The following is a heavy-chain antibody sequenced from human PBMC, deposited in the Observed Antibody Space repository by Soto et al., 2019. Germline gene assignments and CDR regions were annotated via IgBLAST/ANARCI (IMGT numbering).Heavy chain of an antibody. CDR2: IYTSGST. V-gene: IGHV4-4*07. Sequence: SETLSLTCTVSGGSISSYYWSWIRQPAGKGLEWIGRIYTSGSTNYNPSLKSRVTMSVDTSKNQFSLKLSSVTAADTAVYYCARSSNNGYSSGWYFGNWFDPWGQGTLVTVSS. J-gene: IGHJ5*02. D-gene: IGHD6-19*01. CDR1: GGSISSYY. CDR3: ARSSNNGYSSGWYFGNWFDP.